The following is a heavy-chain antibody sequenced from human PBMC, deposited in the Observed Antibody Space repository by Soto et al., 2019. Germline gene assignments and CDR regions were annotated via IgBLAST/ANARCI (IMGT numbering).Heavy chain of an antibody. V-gene: IGHV3-23*01. D-gene: IGHD2-2*01. CDR1: GFTFSSYA. CDR3: AKDIVVVPAAMRAAFDI. CDR2: ISGSGGST. J-gene: IGHJ3*02. Sequence: GGSLRLSCAASGFTFSSYAMSWVRQAPGKGLEWVSAISGSGGSTYYADSVKGRFTISRDNSKNTLYLQMNSLRAEDTAVYYCAKDIVVVPAAMRAAFDIWGQGTMVTVSS.